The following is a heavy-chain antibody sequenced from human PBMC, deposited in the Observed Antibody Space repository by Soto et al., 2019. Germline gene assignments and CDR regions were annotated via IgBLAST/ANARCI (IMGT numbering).Heavy chain of an antibody. V-gene: IGHV3-30-3*01. J-gene: IGHJ4*02. CDR1: GFTFSSYA. CDR2: ISYDGSNK. D-gene: IGHD3-22*01. Sequence: QVQLVESGGGVVQPGRSLRLSCAASGFTFSSYAMHWVRQAPGKGLEWVAVISYDGSNKYYADSVKGRFTISRDNSKNTLYLQMNSLRAEDTAVYYCASIWYYDSSLDHWGQGTLVTVSS. CDR3: ASIWYYDSSLDH.